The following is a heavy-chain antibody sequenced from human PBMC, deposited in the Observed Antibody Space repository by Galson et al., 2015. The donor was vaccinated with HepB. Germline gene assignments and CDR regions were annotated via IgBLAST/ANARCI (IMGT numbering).Heavy chain of an antibody. D-gene: IGHD2-15*01. CDR2: IYTSGST. J-gene: IGHJ6*03. Sequence: TLSLTCTVSGGSISSGSYYWSWIRQPAGKGLEWIGRIYTSGSTNYNPSLKSRVTMSVDTSKNQFSLKLSSVTAADTAVYYCARDSGAPNCSGGSCYSAGPRLRPYYYYMDVWGKGTTVTVSS. CDR1: GGSISSGSYY. V-gene: IGHV4-61*02. CDR3: ARDSGAPNCSGGSCYSAGPRLRPYYYYMDV.